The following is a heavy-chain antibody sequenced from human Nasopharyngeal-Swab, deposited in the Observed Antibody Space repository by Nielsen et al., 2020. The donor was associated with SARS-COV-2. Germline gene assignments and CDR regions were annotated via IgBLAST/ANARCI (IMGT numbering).Heavy chain of an antibody. CDR3: ARAAYDSRAFDI. CDR1: GYTYTSYG. Sequence: ASVKVSCTAAGYTYTSYGISWVRQAPGQGLEWMGWISAYNGNTNYAQKLQGRVTMTTDTSTSTAYMELRSLSSDDTAVYYCARAAYDSRAFDIWGQGTMVTVSS. V-gene: IGHV1-18*01. CDR2: ISAYNGNT. J-gene: IGHJ3*02. D-gene: IGHD3-22*01.